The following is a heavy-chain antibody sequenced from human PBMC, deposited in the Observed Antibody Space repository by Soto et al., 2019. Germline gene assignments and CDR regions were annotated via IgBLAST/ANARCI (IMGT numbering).Heavy chain of an antibody. J-gene: IGHJ4*02. Sequence: SETLSLTCTVSGGSISSGDYFWTWIRQRPGKGLEWIGYIYYTGNTYYNPSLKSRITISADTFKNQFSLKLSSVTAADTAVYYCARGPPLGYWGQGTLVTVSS. CDR3: ARGPPLGY. V-gene: IGHV4-31*03. CDR2: IYYTGNT. CDR1: GGSISSGDYF.